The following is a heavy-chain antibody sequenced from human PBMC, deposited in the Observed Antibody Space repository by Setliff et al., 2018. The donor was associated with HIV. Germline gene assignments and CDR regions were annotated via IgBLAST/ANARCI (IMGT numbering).Heavy chain of an antibody. V-gene: IGHV4-4*09. D-gene: IGHD2-21*01. J-gene: IGHJ5*02. CDR2: IHSSGST. Sequence: PSETLSLTCTVSGGSISSYYWSWIRQPPGKGLEWIGNIHSSGSTNYNPSLKSRVTITVDRSKNLFSLKLISVTAADQGVYYCARVPVAGANWFDPWGLGTLVTVSS. CDR3: ARVPVAGANWFDP. CDR1: GGSISSYY.